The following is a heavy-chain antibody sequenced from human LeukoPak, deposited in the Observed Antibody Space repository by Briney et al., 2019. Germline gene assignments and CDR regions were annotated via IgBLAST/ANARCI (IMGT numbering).Heavy chain of an antibody. D-gene: IGHD1-26*01. CDR3: AREEGGTFCIDY. J-gene: IGHJ4*02. Sequence: GGSLRLSCAASGFTVSSNYMSWVRQAPGKGLEWVSVIYSGSSTYYADSVKGRFTISRDNSKNTLYLQMNSLRAEDTAVYYCAREEGGTFCIDYWGQGTLVTVSS. CDR1: GFTVSSNY. V-gene: IGHV3-66*01. CDR2: IYSGSST.